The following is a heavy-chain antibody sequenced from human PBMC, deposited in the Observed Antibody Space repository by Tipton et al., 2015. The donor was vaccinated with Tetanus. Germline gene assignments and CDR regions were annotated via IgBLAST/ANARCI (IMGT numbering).Heavy chain of an antibody. CDR3: AKDTGVTPHYGMDV. Sequence: SLRLSCEASGFIFDDYAMHWVRQAPGKGLEWVSGISWNSGSIGYADSVKGRFTISRDNAKNSLYLQMNSLRAEDTALYYCAKDTGVTPHYGMDVWGQGTTVTVSS. D-gene: IGHD2-21*02. J-gene: IGHJ6*02. CDR1: GFIFDDYA. CDR2: ISWNSGSI. V-gene: IGHV3-9*01.